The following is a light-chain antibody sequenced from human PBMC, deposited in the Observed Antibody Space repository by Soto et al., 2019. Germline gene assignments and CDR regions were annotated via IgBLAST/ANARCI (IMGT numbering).Light chain of an antibody. CDR1: SGDVGAYNY. Sequence: QSVLTQPASVSGSPGQSITISCAGTSGDVGAYNYVTWFQQYPGKVPKLIIYDVSDRASGVSDRFSGSKSGNTASLTISGLLAEDEADYYCGSYTTINTMIFGGGTKVTVL. CDR3: GSYTTINTMI. J-gene: IGLJ2*01. CDR2: DVS. V-gene: IGLV2-14*01.